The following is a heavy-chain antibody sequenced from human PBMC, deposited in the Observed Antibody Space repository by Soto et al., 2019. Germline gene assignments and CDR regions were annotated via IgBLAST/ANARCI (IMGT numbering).Heavy chain of an antibody. Sequence: PSETLSLTCAVYGGSFSGYYWSWIRQPPGKGLEWIGEINHSGSTNYNPSLKSRVTISVDTSKNQFSLKLSSVTAADTAVYYCARSLRGYYPPLNYYGMDVWGQGTTVTVSS. CDR1: GGSFSGYY. CDR2: INHSGST. V-gene: IGHV4-34*01. D-gene: IGHD3-3*01. CDR3: ARSLRGYYPPLNYYGMDV. J-gene: IGHJ6*02.